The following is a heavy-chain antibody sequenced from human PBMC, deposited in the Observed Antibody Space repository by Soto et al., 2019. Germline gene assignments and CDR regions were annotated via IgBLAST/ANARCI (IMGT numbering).Heavy chain of an antibody. V-gene: IGHV3-48*03. Sequence: LRLSCAASGFTFSSYEVNWVRQAPGKGLEWVSYISSSGSTIYYADSVKGRFTISRDNAKNSLYLQMNSLRAEDTAVYYCARMAPAMVRGVRTYYFDYWGQGTLVTVSS. CDR2: ISSSGSTI. J-gene: IGHJ4*02. CDR3: ARMAPAMVRGVRTYYFDY. D-gene: IGHD3-10*01. CDR1: GFTFSSYE.